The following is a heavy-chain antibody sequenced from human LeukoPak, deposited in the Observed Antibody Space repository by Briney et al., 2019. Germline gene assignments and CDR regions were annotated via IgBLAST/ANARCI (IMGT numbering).Heavy chain of an antibody. D-gene: IGHD3-22*01. V-gene: IGHV4-34*01. CDR2: INHSGST. CDR3: ARGQHYDSSGYNFDY. Sequence: PSETLSLTCAVYGGSFSGYYWSWIRQPPGKGLEWIGEINHSGSTNYNPSLKSRVTTSVDTSKNQFSLKLSSVTAADTAVYYCARGQHYDSSGYNFDYWGQGTLVTVSS. J-gene: IGHJ4*02. CDR1: GGSFSGYY.